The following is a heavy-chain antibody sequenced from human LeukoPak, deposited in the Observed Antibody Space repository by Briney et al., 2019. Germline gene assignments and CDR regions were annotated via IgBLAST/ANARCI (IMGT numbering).Heavy chain of an antibody. Sequence: ASVKVSCKVSGYTLTELSMHWVRQAPGKGLEWMGGFDPEDGETIYAQKFQGRVTMTEDTSTDTAYMELSSLRSEDTAVYYCASVEMATPSAYFDYWGQGTLVTVSS. V-gene: IGHV1-24*01. J-gene: IGHJ4*02. CDR3: ASVEMATPSAYFDY. CDR2: FDPEDGET. D-gene: IGHD5-24*01. CDR1: GYTLTELS.